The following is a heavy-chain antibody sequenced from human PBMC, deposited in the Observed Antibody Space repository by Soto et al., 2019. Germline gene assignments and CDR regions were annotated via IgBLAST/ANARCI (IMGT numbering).Heavy chain of an antibody. CDR2: IYPGDSDT. V-gene: IGHV5-51*01. J-gene: IGHJ6*02. Sequence: GEPLKISCKGSGYTFTDYWIGWVRQLPGKGLEWMGIIYPGDSDTRYSPSFQGHVTITVDKSTNTAYLQWNTLRASDTAMYYCARHTSNFRYYYYAMDVWGQGTTVTVSS. CDR1: GYTFTDYW. D-gene: IGHD2-2*01. CDR3: ARHTSNFRYYYYAMDV.